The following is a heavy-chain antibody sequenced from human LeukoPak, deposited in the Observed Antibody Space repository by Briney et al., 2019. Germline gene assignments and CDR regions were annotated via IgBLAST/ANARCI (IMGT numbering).Heavy chain of an antibody. D-gene: IGHD2-15*01. CDR3: ARHHLRSVAATYWFDP. J-gene: IGHJ5*02. V-gene: IGHV4-39*01. Sequence: PSETLSLTCTVSGGSISSSTSGWGWYWSWIRQPPGKGLEWIGYIYHSGSTYYNPSLKSRVTISVDTSKNQFSLKLSSVTAADTAVYYCARHHLRSVAATYWFDPWGQGTLVTVSS. CDR2: IYHSGST. CDR1: GGSISSSTSGWGWY.